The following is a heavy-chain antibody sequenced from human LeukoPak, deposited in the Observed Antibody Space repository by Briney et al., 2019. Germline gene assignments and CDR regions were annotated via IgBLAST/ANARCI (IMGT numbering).Heavy chain of an antibody. CDR3: ARGYCSSTSCLYNWFDP. CDR1: GGSISSGGYY. D-gene: IGHD2-2*01. J-gene: IGHJ5*02. Sequence: SETLSLTCTVSGGSISSGGYYWRWIRQPPGKGLEWIGYIYHSGSTYYNPSLKSRVTISVDRSKNQFSLKLSSVTAADTAVYYCARGYCSSTSCLYNWFDPWGQGTLVTVSS. V-gene: IGHV4-30-2*01. CDR2: IYHSGST.